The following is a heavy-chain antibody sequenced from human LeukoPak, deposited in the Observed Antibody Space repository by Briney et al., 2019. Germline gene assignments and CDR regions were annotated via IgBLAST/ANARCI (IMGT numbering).Heavy chain of an antibody. D-gene: IGHD3-3*01. J-gene: IGHJ3*01. CDR2: IKPGGNEK. Sequence: ETLSLTCAVYGGSFSGYYWSWIRQGPGKGLEWVANIKPGGNEKYYVDSVKGRFTISRDNVKNSLYLQMNSLRAEDTAIYYCATFRFLGTWGQGTMVTVSS. V-gene: IGHV3-7*03. CDR3: ATFRFLGT. CDR1: GGSFSGYY.